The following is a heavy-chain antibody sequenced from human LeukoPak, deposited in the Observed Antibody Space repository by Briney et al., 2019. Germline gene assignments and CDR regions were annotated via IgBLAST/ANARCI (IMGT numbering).Heavy chain of an antibody. D-gene: IGHD3-22*01. CDR1: GSSFTSYW. Sequence: GASLKISCQGSGSSFTSYWIGWVRQLPGKGLEWMGIIYPGDSDTRYSPSFQGQVTISADKSISTAYLQWSSLKASDTAMYYCARQAYYDSSGYSTIEDYWGQGTLVTVSS. V-gene: IGHV5-51*01. CDR3: ARQAYYDSSGYSTIEDY. CDR2: IYPGDSDT. J-gene: IGHJ4*02.